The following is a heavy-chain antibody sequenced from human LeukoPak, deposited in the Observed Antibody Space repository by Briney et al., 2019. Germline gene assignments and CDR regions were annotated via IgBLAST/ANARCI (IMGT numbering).Heavy chain of an antibody. CDR3: ARDLGGSYYTFDY. D-gene: IGHD1-26*01. J-gene: IGHJ4*02. CDR1: GFTFSDYY. Sequence: EGSLRLSCAASGFTFSDYYMSWIRQAPGKGLGWVSYISSSGSTIYYADSVKGRFTISRDNAKNSLYLQMNSLRAEDTAVYYCARDLGGSYYTFDYWGQGTLVTVSS. CDR2: ISSSGSTI. V-gene: IGHV3-11*01.